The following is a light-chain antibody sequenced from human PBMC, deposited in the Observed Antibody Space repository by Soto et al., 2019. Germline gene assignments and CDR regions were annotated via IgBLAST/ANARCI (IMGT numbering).Light chain of an antibody. Sequence: QSVLSQPPSASGTPGQRVTISCSGSSSNIGRNYIYWYQQLPGTAPKLLIYGNTQRPSGVPDRFSGSKSGTSVSLAISGLGAEDGVFYYWAAGNDRLGVFFFGTGTKVTVL. CDR3: AAGNDRLGVFF. CDR1: SSNIGRNY. CDR2: GNT. V-gene: IGLV1-47*02. J-gene: IGLJ1*01.